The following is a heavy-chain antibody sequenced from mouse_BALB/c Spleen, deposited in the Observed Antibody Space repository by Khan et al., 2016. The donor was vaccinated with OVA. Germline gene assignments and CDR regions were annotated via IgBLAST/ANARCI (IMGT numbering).Heavy chain of an antibody. V-gene: IGHV5-6-3*01. CDR1: GFTFSSYG. J-gene: IGHJ2*01. D-gene: IGHD2-1*01. Sequence: EMKLVESGGGLVQPGGSLKLSCAASGFTFSSYGMSWVRQTPDKRLELVATINTNVGSTYYPDSVKGRLTISRDNAKNTLYLQMSSLKSEDTAMYYCARVGIIYYGNYAYYFDYWGQGTTLTVSS. CDR2: INTNVGST. CDR3: ARVGIIYYGNYAYYFDY.